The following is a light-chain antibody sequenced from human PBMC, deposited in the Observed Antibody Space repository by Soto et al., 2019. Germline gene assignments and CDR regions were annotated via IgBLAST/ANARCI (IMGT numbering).Light chain of an antibody. CDR3: QQFHRWPVT. CDR2: DAS. J-gene: IGKJ4*01. Sequence: EVVLTQSPATVSLSPGESATLSCRASQNIFSYLAWYQQKPGQAPRLLIYDASKRAAGIPARFSGSGSGTDFTLTISNLESEDVAVYYCQQFHRWPVTFGGGAKVEI. CDR1: QNIFSY. V-gene: IGKV3-11*01.